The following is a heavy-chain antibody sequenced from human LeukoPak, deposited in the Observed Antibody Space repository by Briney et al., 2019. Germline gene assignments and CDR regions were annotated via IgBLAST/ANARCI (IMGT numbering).Heavy chain of an antibody. D-gene: IGHD1-1*01. J-gene: IGHJ5*02. V-gene: IGHV1-18*01. CDR1: GYTSSNYG. CDR2: ISTHNGNT. Sequence: ASVTVSCTSSGYTSSNYGISWMRQAPGQGLEWMGWISTHNGNTNYAPKFQGRVTMTTDKSTSTTYMELRSLASDDTAVYYCARDVPGSIGTTARFDPWGQGTLVTVSS. CDR3: ARDVPGSIGTTARFDP.